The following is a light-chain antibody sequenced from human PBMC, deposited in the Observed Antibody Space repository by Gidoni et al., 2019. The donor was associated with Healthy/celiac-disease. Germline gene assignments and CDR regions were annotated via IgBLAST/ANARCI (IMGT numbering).Light chain of an antibody. CDR1: QSISSR. Sequence: DIQMSQPPSTLSASVGDRVTITCRASQSISSRLAWYQQKPGKAPKLLIYKASSLESGVTSRFSGSGSGTEFTLTISSLQPDDFATYYCQQYNSYARTFGQGTKVEIK. J-gene: IGKJ1*01. V-gene: IGKV1-5*03. CDR3: QQYNSYART. CDR2: KAS.